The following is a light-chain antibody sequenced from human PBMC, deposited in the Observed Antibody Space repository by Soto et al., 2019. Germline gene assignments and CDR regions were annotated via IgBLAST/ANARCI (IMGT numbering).Light chain of an antibody. Sequence: EIFLTQSPGALSLSPGEIATLSCWASESIGDYLAWYQQRPGQAPRLLIYAASRRAAGTPHRFSGSGSERAFTLAISGLEPADFGVYYCQQYVTSPSITFGQGTRLENK. V-gene: IGKV3-20*01. CDR3: QQYVTSPSIT. J-gene: IGKJ5*01. CDR2: AAS. CDR1: ESIGDY.